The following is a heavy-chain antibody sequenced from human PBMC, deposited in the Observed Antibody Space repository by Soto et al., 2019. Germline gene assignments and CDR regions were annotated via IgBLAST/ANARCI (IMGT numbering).Heavy chain of an antibody. CDR2: IIPMFGTT. D-gene: IGHD6-13*01. Sequence: SVKVPFKTSSGTFSSHAINWVRQAPGQGLEWMGGIIPMFGTTNYAQKFKGRVTISADESTSTAYMELSSLRSEDAAVYYCARAAIHGSSWYFWFDPWGQGTLVTVSS. V-gene: IGHV1-69*13. J-gene: IGHJ5*02. CDR3: ARAAIHGSSWYFWFDP. CDR1: SGTFSSHA.